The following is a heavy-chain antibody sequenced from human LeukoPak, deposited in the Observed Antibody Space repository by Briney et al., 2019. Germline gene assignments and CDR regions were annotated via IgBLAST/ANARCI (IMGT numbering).Heavy chain of an antibody. Sequence: GGSLRLSCAASGFTFSTYGMIWVRQAPGKGLQWVSSIGRSGSDIYYVDSLKGRFSISRDDAKNSLYLQMGRLRAEDTAVYYCVREANYYDSTGYPTKVHDFWGQGTLVTVSS. CDR1: GFTFSTYG. D-gene: IGHD3-22*01. V-gene: IGHV3-21*01. CDR3: VREANYYDSTGYPTKVHDF. J-gene: IGHJ4*02. CDR2: IGRSGSDI.